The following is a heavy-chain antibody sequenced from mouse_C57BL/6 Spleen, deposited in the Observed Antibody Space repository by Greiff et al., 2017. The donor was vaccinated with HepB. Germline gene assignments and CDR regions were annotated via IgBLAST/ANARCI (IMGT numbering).Heavy chain of an antibody. J-gene: IGHJ1*03. D-gene: IGHD2-4*01. CDR2: IYWDDDK. V-gene: IGHV8-12*01. CDR1: GFSLSTSGMG. Sequence: QVTLKESGPGILQSSQTLSLTCSFSGFSLSTSGMGVSWIRQPSGKGLEWLAHIYWDDDKRYNPSLKSRLTISKDTSRNQVFLKITSVDTADTATYYCARPDYDYEGYFDVWGTGTTVTVSS. CDR3: ARPDYDYEGYFDV.